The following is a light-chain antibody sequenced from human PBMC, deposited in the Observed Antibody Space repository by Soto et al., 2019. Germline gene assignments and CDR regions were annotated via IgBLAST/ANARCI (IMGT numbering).Light chain of an antibody. J-gene: IGKJ1*01. V-gene: IGKV3-20*01. Sequence: EMVLTQSPGTLSLSPGERATLSCRASQSVSSSYLAWYQQKPGQAPRLLIYGASSRATGIPDRFSGSGSGTDFTLTISRLEPEDFAVYYCQQYGSSPTWTLGQGTKVDIK. CDR3: QQYGSSPTWT. CDR1: QSVSSSY. CDR2: GAS.